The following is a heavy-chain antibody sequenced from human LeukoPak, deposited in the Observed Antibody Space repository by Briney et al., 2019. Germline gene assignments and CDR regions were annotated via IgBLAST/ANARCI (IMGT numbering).Heavy chain of an antibody. Sequence: PSETLSLTCTVSGGSISSGGYYWSWIRQPPGKGLEWIGYIYHSGSTYYNPSLKSRVTISVDRSKNQFSLKLSSATAADTAVYYCAREIHVDTADFYYYYMDVWGKGTTVTVSS. V-gene: IGHV4-30-2*01. D-gene: IGHD5-18*01. CDR1: GGSISSGGYY. CDR3: AREIHVDTADFYYYYMDV. J-gene: IGHJ6*03. CDR2: IYHSGST.